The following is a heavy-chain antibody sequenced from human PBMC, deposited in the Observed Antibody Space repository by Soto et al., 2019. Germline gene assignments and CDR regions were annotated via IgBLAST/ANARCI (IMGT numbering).Heavy chain of an antibody. CDR3: VRNLNGFDP. J-gene: IGHJ5*02. Sequence: QVQLVQSGAEVKKPGASVKVSCTTSGYTFTTYDINWVRQATGQGFEWMGWMNPNSGNTGYAQKFLGRVTMTRDTSISTAYMELSSLRSEDTAVYYCVRNLNGFDPWGQGTLVTVSS. V-gene: IGHV1-8*02. CDR2: MNPNSGNT. CDR1: GYTFTTYD.